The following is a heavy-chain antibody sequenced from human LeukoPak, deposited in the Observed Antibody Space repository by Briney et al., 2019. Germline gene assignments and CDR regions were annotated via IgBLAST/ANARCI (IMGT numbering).Heavy chain of an antibody. CDR1: GFSFSYYS. J-gene: IGHJ4*02. Sequence: PGGSLRLSCAASGFSFSYYSMNWVRQAPGKGLEWVAAIIISSTSDTYYADSVKGRFTISRDNAKTSLYLQMSSLRAEDTAVYYCACYDFWSGYGYFDYWGQGTLVTVSS. V-gene: IGHV3-21*01. D-gene: IGHD3-3*01. CDR2: IIISSTSDT. CDR3: ACYDFWSGYGYFDY.